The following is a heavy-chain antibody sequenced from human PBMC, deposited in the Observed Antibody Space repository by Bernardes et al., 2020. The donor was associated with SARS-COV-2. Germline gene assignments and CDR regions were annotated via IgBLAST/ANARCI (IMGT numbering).Heavy chain of an antibody. CDR3: AKVFTLTQFFDS. V-gene: IGHV3-7*03. CDR2: IKQDGSEK. D-gene: IGHD4-17*01. CDR1: GFTFSSYW. Sequence: GGSLRLSCAASGFTFSSYWMSWVRQAPGKGLEWVANIKQDGSEKYYVDSVKGRFTISRDNSQNTLYLQMNSLRVEDTATYYCAKVFTLTQFFDSWGQGTLVTVSS. J-gene: IGHJ4*02.